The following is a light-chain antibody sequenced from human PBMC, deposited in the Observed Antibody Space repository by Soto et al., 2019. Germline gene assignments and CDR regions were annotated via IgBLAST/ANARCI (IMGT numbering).Light chain of an antibody. CDR1: SSDVGAYNY. J-gene: IGLJ1*01. V-gene: IGLV2-14*03. CDR2: DVS. CDR3: SSYTTSLTYV. Sequence: QYALTQPASVSGSPGQSITISCTGASSDVGAYNYVSWYQQHPGKAPKLMIYDVSSRPSGVSDRFSGSKSGNTASLTISGLQAEDEADYYCSSYTTSLTYVFGTGTKVTVL.